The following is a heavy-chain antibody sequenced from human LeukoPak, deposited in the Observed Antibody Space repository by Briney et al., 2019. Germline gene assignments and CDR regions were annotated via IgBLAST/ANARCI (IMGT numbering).Heavy chain of an antibody. CDR1: GFTVSSNY. V-gene: IGHV3-53*01. J-gene: IGHJ3*02. D-gene: IGHD3-16*01. Sequence: PGGSLRLSCAASGFTVSSNYMSWVRQAPGKRLEWVSVIYSGGSTYYADSVKGRFTISRDNSKNTLYLQMNSLRAEDTAVYYCARDLHAIWAGDAFDIWGQGTMVTVSS. CDR3: ARDLHAIWAGDAFDI. CDR2: IYSGGST.